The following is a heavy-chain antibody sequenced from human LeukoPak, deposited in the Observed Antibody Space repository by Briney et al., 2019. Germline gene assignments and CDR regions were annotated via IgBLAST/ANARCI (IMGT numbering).Heavy chain of an antibody. D-gene: IGHD6-19*01. CDR3: ARVSKDSSGWVDAFDI. J-gene: IGHJ3*02. Sequence: SETLSLTCTVSGGSISSSPYYWDWIRQPPGKGLEWIGYIYYSGSTNYNPSLKSRVTISVDTSKNQFSLKLSSVTAADTAVYYCARVSKDSSGWVDAFDIWGQGTMVTVSS. CDR1: GGSISSSPYY. CDR2: IYYSGST. V-gene: IGHV4-61*05.